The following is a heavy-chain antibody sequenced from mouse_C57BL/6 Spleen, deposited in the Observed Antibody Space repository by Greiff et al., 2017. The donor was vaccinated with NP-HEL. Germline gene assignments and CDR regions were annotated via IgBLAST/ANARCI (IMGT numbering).Heavy chain of an antibody. CDR3: ARELTTVVADWYFDV. Sequence: QVQLQQPGAELVKPGASVKLSCKASGYTFTSYWMHWVKQRPGRGLEWIGRIDPNSGGTKYNEKFKSKATLTVDKPSSTAYMQLSSLTSEDSAVYYCARELTTVVADWYFDVWGTGTTVTVSS. CDR2: IDPNSGGT. D-gene: IGHD1-1*01. V-gene: IGHV1-72*01. CDR1: GYTFTSYW. J-gene: IGHJ1*03.